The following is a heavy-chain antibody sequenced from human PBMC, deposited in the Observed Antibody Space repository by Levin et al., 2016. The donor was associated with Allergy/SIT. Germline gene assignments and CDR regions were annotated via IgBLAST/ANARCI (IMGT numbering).Heavy chain of an antibody. CDR3: ARDDGSSSRLGY. Sequence: ASVKVSCKASGYTFTSYGISWVRQAPGQGLEWMGWISAYSGGTNYAQKFQGWVTMTRDTSISTAYMELSRLRSDDTAVYYCARDDGSSSRLGYWGQGTLVTVSS. V-gene: IGHV1-2*04. J-gene: IGHJ4*02. D-gene: IGHD6-13*01. CDR1: GYTFTSYG. CDR2: ISAYSGGT.